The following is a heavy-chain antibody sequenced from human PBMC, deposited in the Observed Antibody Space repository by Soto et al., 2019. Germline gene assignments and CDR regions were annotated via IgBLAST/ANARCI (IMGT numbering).Heavy chain of an antibody. CDR3: ARAGYCSGGSCYSGFDY. J-gene: IGHJ4*02. Sequence: QVQLQESGPGLVKPSQTLSLTCTVSGGSISSGDYYWSWIRQPPGKGLEWIGYIYYSGSTYYNPSLKSRVTISVDTSKNQFSLKLSSVTAADTAVYYCARAGYCSGGSCYSGFDYWGQGTLVTVSS. CDR1: GGSISSGDYY. D-gene: IGHD2-15*01. V-gene: IGHV4-30-4*01. CDR2: IYYSGST.